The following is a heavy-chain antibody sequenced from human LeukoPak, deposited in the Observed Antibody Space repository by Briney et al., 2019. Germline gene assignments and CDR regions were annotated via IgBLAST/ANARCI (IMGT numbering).Heavy chain of an antibody. CDR2: IYYSGST. J-gene: IGHJ4*02. Sequence: SETLSLTCTVSGGSISSSDYYWSWIRQPPGKGLEWIGYIYYSGSTYYNPSLKSRVTIPVDTSKNQFSLKLSSVTAADTAVYYCARACTSYSSSWCADYWGEGTLVTVSS. CDR3: ARACTSYSSSWCADY. CDR1: GGSISSSDYY. D-gene: IGHD6-13*01. V-gene: IGHV4-30-4*01.